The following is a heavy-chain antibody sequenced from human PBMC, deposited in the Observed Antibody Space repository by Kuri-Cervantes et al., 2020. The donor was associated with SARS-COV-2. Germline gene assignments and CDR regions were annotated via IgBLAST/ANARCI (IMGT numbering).Heavy chain of an antibody. D-gene: IGHD5-18*01. V-gene: IGHV3-30*03. CDR1: GFTFSSYG. CDR2: ISYDGSNK. Sequence: GESLKISCAASGFTFSSYGMHWVRQAPGKGLEWVAVISYDGSNKYYADSVKGRFTISRDNSKNTLYLQMNSLRAEDTAVYYCARDRGYSYGYFYYWGQGTLVTVSS. CDR3: ARDRGYSYGYFYY. J-gene: IGHJ4*02.